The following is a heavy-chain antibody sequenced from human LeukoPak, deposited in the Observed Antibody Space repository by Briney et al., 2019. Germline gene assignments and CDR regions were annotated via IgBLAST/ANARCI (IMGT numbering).Heavy chain of an antibody. D-gene: IGHD3-22*01. CDR3: ARGSGIYDSSGYGLQH. Sequence: GGSLRLSCAASGFTVSSNYMSWVRQAPGKGLEWVSVIYSGGSTYYADSVKGRFTISRHNSKNTLYLQMNSLRAEETAVYYCARGSGIYDSSGYGLQHWGQGTLVTVSS. J-gene: IGHJ1*01. CDR1: GFTVSSNY. V-gene: IGHV3-53*04. CDR2: IYSGGST.